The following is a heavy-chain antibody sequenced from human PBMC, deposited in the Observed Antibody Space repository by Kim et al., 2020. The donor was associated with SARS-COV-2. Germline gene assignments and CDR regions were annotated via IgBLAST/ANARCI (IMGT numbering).Heavy chain of an antibody. CDR1: GGSFSGYY. J-gene: IGHJ6*03. D-gene: IGHD3-10*01. V-gene: IGHV4-34*01. Sequence: SETLSLTCAVYGGSFSGYYWSWIRQPPGKGLEWIGEINHSGSTNYNPSLKSRVTISVDTSKNQFSLKLSSVTAADTAVYYCARTGAAGTYYYMDVWGKGTTVTVSS. CDR3: ARTGAAGTYYYMDV. CDR2: INHSGST.